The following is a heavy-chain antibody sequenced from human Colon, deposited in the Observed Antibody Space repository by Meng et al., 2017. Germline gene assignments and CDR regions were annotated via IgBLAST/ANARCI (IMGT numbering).Heavy chain of an antibody. D-gene: IGHD1-1*01. CDR1: GGSLSSDTYY. J-gene: IGHJ5*02. V-gene: IGHV4-31*03. CDR3: ARGLNEGGLAHNWFDP. CDR2: INHSGST. Sequence: QGQLPESGPGLVKPSQNLSLTCTVSGGSLSSDTYYWTWIRQDPGKGLEWIGIINHSGSTYYNPSLKSRVTMSLDTSKQQFSLKLISVTAADTAVYFCARGLNEGGLAHNWFDPWGQGTLVTVSS.